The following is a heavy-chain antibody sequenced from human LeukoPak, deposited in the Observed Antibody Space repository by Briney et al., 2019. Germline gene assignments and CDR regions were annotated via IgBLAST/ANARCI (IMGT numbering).Heavy chain of an antibody. CDR2: ISQTGSGRT. V-gene: IGHV4-34*01. CDR3: ARGRLYYYDSSGYYSHYYFYYMDV. J-gene: IGHJ6*03. D-gene: IGHD3-22*01. CDR1: GGSFSGYY. Sequence: SETLSLTCGVYGGSFSGYYWSWIRQPPGKGLEWVGEISQTGSGRTNYNPSLKSRVTISADTSKNQFSLKLSSVTAADTAVYYCARGRLYYYDSSGYYSHYYFYYMDVWGKGTTVTVSS.